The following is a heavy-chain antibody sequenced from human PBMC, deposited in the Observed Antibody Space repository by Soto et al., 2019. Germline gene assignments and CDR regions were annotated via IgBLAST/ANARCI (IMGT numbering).Heavy chain of an antibody. CDR1: GFTFTSSA. CDR2: IVVGSDNT. Sequence: GASVKVSCKTSGFTFTSSAIQWVRQARGQRLEWIGWIVVGSDNTNYAQKFQERVTITRDLSTNTIYMDLSGLRSEDTAVCYCASSAFFSEIFYGYAMDVWGQGTTVTVSS. CDR3: ASSAFFSEIFYGYAMDV. J-gene: IGHJ6*02. D-gene: IGHD4-17*01. V-gene: IGHV1-58*02.